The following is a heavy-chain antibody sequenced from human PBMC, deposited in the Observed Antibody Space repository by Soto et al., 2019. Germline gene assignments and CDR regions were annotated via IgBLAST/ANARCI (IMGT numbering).Heavy chain of an antibody. D-gene: IGHD4-17*01. CDR2: IWHSGST. Sequence: SETLSLTCAVSGVSMSRGSYSWSWIRQPPGKGLGWGGYIWHSGSTYYNPSLKSRVTISVDRSNNQFSLKLSSLTAADTAIYFCARFYGDYGNWFDPWGEGTLVTVSS. J-gene: IGHJ5*02. CDR3: ARFYGDYGNWFDP. CDR1: GVSMSRGSYS. V-gene: IGHV4-30-2*01.